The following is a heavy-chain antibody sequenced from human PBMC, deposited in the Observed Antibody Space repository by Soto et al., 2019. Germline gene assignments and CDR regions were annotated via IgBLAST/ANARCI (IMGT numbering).Heavy chain of an antibody. CDR3: VWCGEGYAYFGLDV. V-gene: IGHV3-15*07. CDR1: GLTFSSAW. J-gene: IGHJ6*01. D-gene: IGHD3-10*01. CDR2: IKSKGGGGTT. Sequence: EVQLVESGGGLVKPGGSLRLSCVVSGLTFSSAWMNWVRQAPGKGLAWVGRIKSKGGGGTTDYAAPVKGRFTISRDDSKSTPFRQMDSLKTEEAAVYYCVWCGEGYAYFGLDVWGQGTTVIVSS.